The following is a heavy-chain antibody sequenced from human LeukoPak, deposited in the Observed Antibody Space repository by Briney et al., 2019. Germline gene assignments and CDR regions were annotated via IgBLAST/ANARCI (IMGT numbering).Heavy chain of an antibody. Sequence: SETLSLTCTVSGGSISSYYWSWLRQPPGKGLEWIGYIYYSGSTNYNPSLKSRVTISVETSKNQFSLKLSSVTAADTAVYYCARGSSGWYPTPFDYWGQGTLVTVSS. V-gene: IGHV4-59*01. D-gene: IGHD6-19*01. CDR2: IYYSGST. J-gene: IGHJ4*02. CDR3: ARGSSGWYPTPFDY. CDR1: GGSISSYY.